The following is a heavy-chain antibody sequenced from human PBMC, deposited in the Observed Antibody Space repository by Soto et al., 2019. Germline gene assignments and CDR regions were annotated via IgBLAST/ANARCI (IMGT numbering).Heavy chain of an antibody. D-gene: IGHD3-16*01. CDR3: AKGGYYYYGMDV. CDR1: GFIFSSYA. Sequence: PGGSLRLSCAASGFIFSSYAMSWVRQAPGKGLEWVSLISWDGGSTYYTDSVKGRFTISRDNSKNSLYLQMNSLRTEDTALYYCAKGGYYYYGMDVWGQGTTVTVSS. CDR2: ISWDGGST. J-gene: IGHJ6*02. V-gene: IGHV3-43*01.